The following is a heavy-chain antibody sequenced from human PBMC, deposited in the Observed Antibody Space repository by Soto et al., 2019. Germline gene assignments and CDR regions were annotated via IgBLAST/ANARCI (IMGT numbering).Heavy chain of an antibody. V-gene: IGHV3-7*04. Sequence: EVQLEESGGGLVQPGGSLRLSCAASGFTFSTYWMSWVRQAPGKGLEWVAIIKRDGSERYYADSLKGRFTISRDNANNSLYLQMNSLRAEDTAVYFCARHHYYDSGSFYRASDGYFDYWGQGTPVTVSS. CDR1: GFTFSTYW. CDR3: ARHHYYDSGSFYRASDGYFDY. J-gene: IGHJ4*02. CDR2: IKRDGSER. D-gene: IGHD3-10*01.